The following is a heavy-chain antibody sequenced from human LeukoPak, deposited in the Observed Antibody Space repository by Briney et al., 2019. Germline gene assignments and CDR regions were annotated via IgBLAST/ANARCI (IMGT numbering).Heavy chain of an antibody. CDR2: ISSSGSTI. CDR1: GFTFSSYS. Sequence: GGSLRLSCAASGFTFSSYSMNWVRQAPGKGLEWLSYISSSGSTINYADSVKGRFTISRDSAKNSLYLQMNSLRDEDTAVYYCARDSTQFWSGYYGYWGQGTLVTVSS. J-gene: IGHJ4*02. CDR3: ARDSTQFWSGYYGY. D-gene: IGHD3-3*01. V-gene: IGHV3-48*02.